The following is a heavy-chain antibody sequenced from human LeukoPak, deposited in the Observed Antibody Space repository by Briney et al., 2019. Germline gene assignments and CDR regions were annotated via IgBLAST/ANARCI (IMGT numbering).Heavy chain of an antibody. J-gene: IGHJ4*02. V-gene: IGHV4-30-4*08. CDR1: GDSISSGDYY. CDR3: ARTRRDDYDFDY. Sequence: SQTLSLTCTVSGDSISSGDYYWSWTRQPPGKGLEWIGYIYYSGSTYYNPSLKSRITISVDTSKNQFSLKLSSVTAADTAVYYCARTRRDDYDFDYWGQGTLVTVSS. CDR2: IYYSGST. D-gene: IGHD4-17*01.